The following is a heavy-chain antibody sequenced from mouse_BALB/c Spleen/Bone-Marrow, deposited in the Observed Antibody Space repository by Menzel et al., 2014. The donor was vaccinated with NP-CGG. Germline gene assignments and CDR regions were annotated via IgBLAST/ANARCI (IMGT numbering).Heavy chain of an antibody. V-gene: IGHV4-1*02. Sequence: EVQLQQSGGGLVQPGGSLKLSCADSGFDFSRYWMSWVRQAPGKGLEWIGEINPDSSTINYTPSLKDKFIISRDNAKNTLYLQMSKVRSEDTALYYCARNHYYGLFAYWGQGTLVTVSA. J-gene: IGHJ3*01. D-gene: IGHD1-2*01. CDR2: INPDSSTI. CDR1: GFDFSRYW. CDR3: ARNHYYGLFAY.